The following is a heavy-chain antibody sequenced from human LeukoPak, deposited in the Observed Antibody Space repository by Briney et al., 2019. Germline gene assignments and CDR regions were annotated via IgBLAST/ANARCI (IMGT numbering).Heavy chain of an antibody. CDR3: ARHYGVKYYFDY. V-gene: IGHV1-69*04. Sequence: SVKVSCKASGGTFSSYAISWVRQAPGQGLEWMGRIIPILGIANYAQKFQGRVTITADKSTSTAYMELSSLRSEDTAVYYCARHYGVKYYFDYWGQGTLVTVPS. CDR2: IIPILGIA. CDR1: GGTFSSYA. D-gene: IGHD4-17*01. J-gene: IGHJ4*02.